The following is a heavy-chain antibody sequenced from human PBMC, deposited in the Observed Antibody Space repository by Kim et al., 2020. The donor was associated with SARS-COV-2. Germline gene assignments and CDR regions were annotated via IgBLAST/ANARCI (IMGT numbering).Heavy chain of an antibody. V-gene: IGHV4-61*01. D-gene: IGHD3-10*01. CDR1: GGPVSSGSYY. Sequence: SETLSLTCTVSGGPVSSGSYYWSWIRQPPGKGLEWIGYIYYSGSTNYNPSLKSRVTISVDTSKNQFSLKLSSVTAADTAVYYCASTHHYYGSGMRNHPEQAPYYYYGMDVWGQGTTVTVSS. CDR2: IYYSGST. CDR3: ASTHHYYGSGMRNHPEQAPYYYYGMDV. J-gene: IGHJ6*02.